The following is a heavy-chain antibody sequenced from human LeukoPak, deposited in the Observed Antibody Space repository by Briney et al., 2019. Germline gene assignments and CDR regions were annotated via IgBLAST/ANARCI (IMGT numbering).Heavy chain of an antibody. CDR1: QFTSNKYG. CDR2: VRYDGTTN. CDR3: AKGGPSVAATSDH. J-gene: IGHJ4*02. V-gene: IGHV3-30*02. D-gene: IGHD6-19*01. Sequence: GGSLRLSCATSQFTSNKYGMHWVRQAPGRGLEWVAFVRYDGTTNQYSDSVKGRFFISRDNSRDMLFLRMNNLSSDDTAVYYCAKGGPSVAATSDHWGQGTRVIVSS.